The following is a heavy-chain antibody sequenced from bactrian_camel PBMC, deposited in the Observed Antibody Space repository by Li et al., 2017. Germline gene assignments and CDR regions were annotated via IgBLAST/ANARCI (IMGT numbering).Heavy chain of an antibody. CDR1: GFTLGDYW. J-gene: IGHJ4*01. D-gene: IGHD7*01. CDR2: IHGGGGTT. Sequence: QLVESGGGSVQPGGSLRLSYAASGFTLGDYWMNWVRQAPGKGLEWVSTIHGGGGTTYYSASVKGRFTISRDNVKNALYLQSNSLKTEDTAMYYCASMPVGGTWNQFNQWGQGTQVTVS. CDR3: ASMPVGGTWNQFNQ. V-gene: IGHV3S25*01.